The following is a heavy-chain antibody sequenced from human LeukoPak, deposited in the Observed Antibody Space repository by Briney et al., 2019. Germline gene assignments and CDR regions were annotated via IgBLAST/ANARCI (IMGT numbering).Heavy chain of an antibody. D-gene: IGHD3-22*01. CDR2: IYHSGST. CDR1: GGSISSGGYS. V-gene: IGHV4-30-2*01. J-gene: IGHJ4*02. Sequence: PSETLSLTCAVSGGSISSGGYSWSWIRQPPGKGLEWIGYIYHSGSTYYNPSLKSRVTISVDRSKNQFSLKLSSVTAADTAVYYCASSKSGYYDSSGYYYWGQGTLVTVSS. CDR3: ASSKSGYYDSSGYYY.